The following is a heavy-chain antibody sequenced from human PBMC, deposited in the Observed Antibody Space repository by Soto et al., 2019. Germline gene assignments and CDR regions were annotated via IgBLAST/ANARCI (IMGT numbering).Heavy chain of an antibody. Sequence: PSETLSLTCTVSGGSISSSSYYWGRIRQPPGKGLEWIGSIYYSGSTYYNPSLKSRVTISVDTSKNQFSLKLSSVTAADTAVYYCARHVVDTAMVMDYYYGMDVWGQGTTVTVSS. D-gene: IGHD5-18*01. J-gene: IGHJ6*02. CDR2: IYYSGST. CDR1: GGSISSSSYY. CDR3: ARHVVDTAMVMDYYYGMDV. V-gene: IGHV4-39*01.